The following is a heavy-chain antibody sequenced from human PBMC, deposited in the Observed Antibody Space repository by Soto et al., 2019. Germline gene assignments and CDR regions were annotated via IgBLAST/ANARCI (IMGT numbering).Heavy chain of an antibody. J-gene: IGHJ4*02. CDR2: ISYDGTNE. D-gene: IGHD1-1*01. CDR1: GFTFHSFT. V-gene: IGHV3-30-3*01. CDR3: ARDPRETTYYLDY. Sequence: QVQLVESGGGVVQPGRSLRLSCAASGFTFHSFTMHWVRQSPGKGLEWVALISYDGTNEYYADSVKGRFTISRDNSKSTMYLQMNSLRTDDTALYYCARDPRETTYYLDYGGQGALVTVSS.